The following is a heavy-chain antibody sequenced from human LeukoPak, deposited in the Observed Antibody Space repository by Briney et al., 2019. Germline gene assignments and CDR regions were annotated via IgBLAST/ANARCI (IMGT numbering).Heavy chain of an antibody. CDR1: GFTFSSYS. CDR3: AKVRPGGSSSYFDY. D-gene: IGHD6-6*01. CDR2: IRYDGSNK. V-gene: IGHV3-30*02. Sequence: GGSLRLSCAASGFTFSSYSMNWVRQAPGKGLEWVAFIRYDGSNKYYADSVKGRFTISRDNSKNTLYLQMNSLRAEDTAVYYCAKVRPGGSSSYFDYWGQGTLVTVSS. J-gene: IGHJ4*02.